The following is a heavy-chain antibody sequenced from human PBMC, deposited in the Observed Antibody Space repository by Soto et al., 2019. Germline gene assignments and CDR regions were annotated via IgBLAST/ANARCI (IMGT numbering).Heavy chain of an antibody. CDR3: AIDNSPGVPTAFRAFDI. CDR2: IYSNGNT. J-gene: IGHJ3*02. V-gene: IGHV4-31*03. D-gene: IGHD2-2*01. CDR1: GGSITSGGNY. Sequence: PSETLSLTCTVSGGSITSGGNYWSWIRQHSGKGLEWLGYIYSNGNTYYNPSLKSRLIISLDTSKNQFSLKLTSVTAADTAVYYCAIDNSPGVPTAFRAFDIWGQGTMVTVSS.